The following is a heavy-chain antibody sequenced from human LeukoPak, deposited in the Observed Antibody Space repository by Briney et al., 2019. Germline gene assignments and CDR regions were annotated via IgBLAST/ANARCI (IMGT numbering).Heavy chain of an antibody. CDR1: GGTFSSYT. J-gene: IGHJ4*02. CDR3: ARDRSSGWYPLPFDY. V-gene: IGHV1-18*01. D-gene: IGHD6-19*01. Sequence: GASVKVSCKASGGTFSSYTISWVRQAPGQGLEWMGWISAYNGNTNYAQKLQGRVTMTTDTSTSTAYMELRSLRSDDTAVYYCARDRSSGWYPLPFDYWSQGTLVTVSS. CDR2: ISAYNGNT.